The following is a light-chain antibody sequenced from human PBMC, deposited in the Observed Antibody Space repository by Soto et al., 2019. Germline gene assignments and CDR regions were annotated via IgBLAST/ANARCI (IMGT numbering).Light chain of an antibody. V-gene: IGKV3-15*01. J-gene: IGKJ1*01. CDR2: GAS. CDR3: QQYNNWPLT. Sequence: ETVMTQSPATLSVSPGERATLSCRASQSVSINLAWYQQKPGQAPRLLIYGASTRATGIPARFSGSGSGTEVTLTISSLQSEDFAVYYCQQYNNWPLTFGQGTTVEIK. CDR1: QSVSIN.